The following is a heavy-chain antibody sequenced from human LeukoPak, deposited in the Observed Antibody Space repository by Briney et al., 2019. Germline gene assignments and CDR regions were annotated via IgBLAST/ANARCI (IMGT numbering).Heavy chain of an antibody. J-gene: IGHJ4*02. Sequence: SETLSLTCTVSGGSISNYYWSWIRQPPGKGLEWIGYAHYSGSTNYNPSLKSRVTISIDTSKNQFSLKLNSLTAADTAVYYCARGVVAVAGRVFDYWGQGTLVTVSS. CDR2: AHYSGST. CDR1: GGSISNYY. V-gene: IGHV4-59*01. CDR3: ARGVVAVAGRVFDY. D-gene: IGHD6-19*01.